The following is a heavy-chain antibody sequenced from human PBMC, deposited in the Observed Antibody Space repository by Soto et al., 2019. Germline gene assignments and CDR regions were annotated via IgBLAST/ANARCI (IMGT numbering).Heavy chain of an antibody. CDR2: IWYDGSNK. J-gene: IGHJ6*02. CDR3: ARVGRSSSSPYYYYYYGMDV. CDR1: GFTFSSYG. V-gene: IGHV3-33*01. D-gene: IGHD6-6*01. Sequence: GGSLRLSCAASGFTFSSYGMHWVRQAPGKGLEWVAVIWYDGSNKYYADSVKGRFTISRDNSENTLYLQMNSLRAEDTAVYYCARVGRSSSSPYYYYYYGMDVWGQGTTVTVSS.